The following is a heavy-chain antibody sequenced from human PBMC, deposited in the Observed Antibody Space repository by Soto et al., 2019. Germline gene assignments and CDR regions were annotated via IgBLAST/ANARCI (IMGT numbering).Heavy chain of an antibody. CDR1: GYTVPTYY. Sequence: DSVKTSCRASGYTVPTYYMHWVRQAPGQGLEWMGVISPSGGRTTYGQKFQGRVTMTRDTSTSTVYMELSSLRSEDTAVYYCAREARDYQGMDVWGQGTTVTVSS. V-gene: IGHV1-46*01. CDR2: ISPSGGRT. CDR3: AREARDYQGMDV. J-gene: IGHJ6*02.